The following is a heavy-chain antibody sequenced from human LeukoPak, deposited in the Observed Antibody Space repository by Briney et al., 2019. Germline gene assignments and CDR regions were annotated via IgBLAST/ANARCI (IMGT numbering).Heavy chain of an antibody. V-gene: IGHV4-39*01. J-gene: IGHJ5*02. CDR1: GGSINSNRYY. Sequence: SETLSLTCTVSGGSINSNRYYWGWIRQPAGRGLEWIACIYYNGRTYYNPSLKSRVTISFDTSKNQLSLQLTSVTAADTAVYYCARQGDGFWRDLFDPWGQGTLVTVSS. CDR2: IYYNGRT. D-gene: IGHD3-3*01. CDR3: ARQGDGFWRDLFDP.